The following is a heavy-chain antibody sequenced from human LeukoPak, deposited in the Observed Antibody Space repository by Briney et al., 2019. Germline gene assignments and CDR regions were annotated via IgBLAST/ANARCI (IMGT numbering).Heavy chain of an antibody. CDR2: IKSKADGGTT. CDR3: TRDREGGMDV. J-gene: IGHJ6*02. Sequence: GGSLRLSCAASGFSHAWMSWVRQTPGKGLEWVGRIKSKADGGTTDYVAPVKGRFTISRDDSKNTLYLQMNSLKAEDTAVYYCTRDREGGMDVWGQGTTVTVSS. CDR1: GFSHAW. V-gene: IGHV3-15*01.